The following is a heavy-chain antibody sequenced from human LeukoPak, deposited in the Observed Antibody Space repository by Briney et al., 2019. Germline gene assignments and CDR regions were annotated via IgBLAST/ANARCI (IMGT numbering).Heavy chain of an antibody. CDR1: GYTFTGYY. CDR3: ASGGGAPGHLDP. CDR2: INPSSGGT. Sequence: ASVKVSCKASGYTFTGYYMHWVRQAPGQGLEWMGWINPSSGGTNYAQKFQGRVTMTRDTSISTAYMELSRLRSDDTAVYYCASGGGAPGHLDPWGQGTLVTVSS. V-gene: IGHV1-2*02. D-gene: IGHD2-21*01. J-gene: IGHJ5*02.